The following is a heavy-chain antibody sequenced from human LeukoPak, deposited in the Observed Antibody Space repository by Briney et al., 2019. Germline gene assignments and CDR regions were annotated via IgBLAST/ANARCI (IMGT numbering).Heavy chain of an antibody. CDR2: ISSSSSTI. V-gene: IGHV3-48*01. CDR1: GFTFSSYS. J-gene: IGHJ3*02. Sequence: GGSLRLSCAASGFTFSSYSMNWVRQAPGKGLEWVSYISSSSSTIYYADSVKGRFTISRDNAKNSLYLQMNSLRAEDAAVYYCARDPPRFPGQQPYAFDIWGQGTMVTVSS. CDR3: ARDPPRFPGQQPYAFDI. D-gene: IGHD6-13*01.